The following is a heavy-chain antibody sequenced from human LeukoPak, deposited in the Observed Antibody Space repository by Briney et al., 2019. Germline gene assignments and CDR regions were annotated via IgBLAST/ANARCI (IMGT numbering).Heavy chain of an antibody. CDR2: ISPNSGGT. Sequence: ATVKVSCKASGYSFTGYYIHWVRQAPGQGLEWMGWISPNSGGTNYAQKFQGRVTMTRDTSISTAYVELRGLRSDDTAVYYCARESSGGYPDYWGQGTLVSVSA. D-gene: IGHD1-26*01. CDR3: ARESSGGYPDY. CDR1: GYSFTGYY. J-gene: IGHJ4*02. V-gene: IGHV1-2*02.